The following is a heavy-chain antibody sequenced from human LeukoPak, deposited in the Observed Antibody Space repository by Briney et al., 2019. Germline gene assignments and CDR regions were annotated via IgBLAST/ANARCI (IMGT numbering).Heavy chain of an antibody. Sequence: PSQTLSLACAVSGGSISSGGYSWRWIRQPPGKGLEWIGYIYHSGSTYYNPSLKSRVTISVDRSKNQFSLKLSSVTAADTAVYYCARDRVGATPGYYYYGMDVWGQGTTVTVSS. J-gene: IGHJ6*02. CDR1: GGSISSGGYS. CDR3: ARDRVGATPGYYYYGMDV. D-gene: IGHD1-26*01. V-gene: IGHV4-30-2*01. CDR2: IYHSGST.